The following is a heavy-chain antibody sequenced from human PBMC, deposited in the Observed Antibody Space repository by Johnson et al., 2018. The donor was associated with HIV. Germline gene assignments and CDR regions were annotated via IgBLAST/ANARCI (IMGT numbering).Heavy chain of an antibody. CDR2: ISYDGSNK. D-gene: IGHD6-19*01. Sequence: QVQLLESGGGLVQPGGSLRLSCAASGFTFSSYAMHWVRQAPGKGLEWVAVISYDGSNKYYADSVKGRFTISRDNSKNTLYLKTNSLRVEDTAVYYCARDREYGLAWGWALDIWGQGTMVSVSA. CDR1: GFTFSSYA. J-gene: IGHJ3*02. CDR3: ARDREYGLAWGWALDI. V-gene: IGHV3-30*04.